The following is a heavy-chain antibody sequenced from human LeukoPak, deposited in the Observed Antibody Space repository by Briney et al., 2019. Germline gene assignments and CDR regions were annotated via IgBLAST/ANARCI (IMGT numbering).Heavy chain of an antibody. CDR3: ARDNYGSGWYNGYYYYYMDV. Sequence: GASVKVSCKASGYTFTSYYMHWVRQAPGQGLEWMGIINPSGGSTSYAQKFQGRVTMTRDMSTSTVYMELSSLRSEDTAVYYCARDNYGSGWYNGYYYYYMDVWGKGTTVTVSS. CDR2: INPSGGST. V-gene: IGHV1-46*01. J-gene: IGHJ6*03. D-gene: IGHD6-19*01. CDR1: GYTFTSYY.